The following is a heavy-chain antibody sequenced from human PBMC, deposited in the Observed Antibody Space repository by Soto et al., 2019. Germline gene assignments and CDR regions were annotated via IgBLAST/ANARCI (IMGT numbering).Heavy chain of an antibody. Sequence: ASVKVSWKASGYTLTTYYIHWVRQAPGQGLEWMGIFNPSGGSTSFAQKFQGRITMTRDSSTSTVYMELSSLRSDDTAVYYCARDSSWTFLEVVGFNYYKFSVLAFGGKGTTVPVSS. D-gene: IGHD3-3*01. CDR1: GYTLTTYY. CDR2: FNPSGGST. CDR3: ARDSSWTFLEVVGFNYYKFSVLAF. J-gene: IGHJ6*04. V-gene: IGHV1-46*01.